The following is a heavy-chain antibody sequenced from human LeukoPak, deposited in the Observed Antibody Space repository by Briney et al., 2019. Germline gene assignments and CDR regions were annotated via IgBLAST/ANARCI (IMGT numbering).Heavy chain of an antibody. D-gene: IGHD3-10*01. J-gene: IGHJ6*03. V-gene: IGHV4-59*01. CDR1: GGSISSYY. CDR2: IYYSGST. Sequence: PSETLSLTCTVSGGSISSYYWSWIRQPPGKGREWIGYIYYSGSTNYNPSLKSRVTISVDTSKNQFSLKLSSVTAADTAVYYCARGGITMVRGVIEIYYMDVWGKGTTVTVSS. CDR3: ARGGITMVRGVIEIYYMDV.